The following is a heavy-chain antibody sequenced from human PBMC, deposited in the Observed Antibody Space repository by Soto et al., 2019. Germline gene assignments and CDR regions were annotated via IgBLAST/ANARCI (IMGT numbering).Heavy chain of an antibody. D-gene: IGHD3-22*01. Sequence: SETLSLTCAVYGGSFSGYYWSWIRQPPGKGLEWIGEINHSGSTNYNPSLKSRVTISVDTSKNQFSLKLSSVTAADTAVYYCARAFGYYDIRWLIDPWGQGTLVTVSS. CDR2: INHSGST. V-gene: IGHV4-34*01. CDR3: ARAFGYYDIRWLIDP. J-gene: IGHJ5*02. CDR1: GGSFSGYY.